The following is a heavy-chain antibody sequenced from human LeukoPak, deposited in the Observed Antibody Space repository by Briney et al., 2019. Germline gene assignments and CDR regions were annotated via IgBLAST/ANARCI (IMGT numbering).Heavy chain of an antibody. J-gene: IGHJ4*02. Sequence: GGSLRLSCAASGFTFSSYAMSWVRQAPGKGLEWVSTISGSGSSTYYADSVKGRFTISRDNSKNTLYLQMNSLRAEDTAVYYCAKDVARIGDTAMVFDYWGQGTLVTVSS. CDR1: GFTFSSYA. CDR2: ISGSGSST. CDR3: AKDVARIGDTAMVFDY. V-gene: IGHV3-23*01. D-gene: IGHD5-18*01.